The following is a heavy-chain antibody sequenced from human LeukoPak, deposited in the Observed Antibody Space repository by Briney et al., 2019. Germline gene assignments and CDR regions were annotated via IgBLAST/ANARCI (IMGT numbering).Heavy chain of an antibody. J-gene: IGHJ5*02. V-gene: IGHV4-39*07. Sequence: SETLSLTCTVSGGSISSSSYYWGWIRQPPGKGLEWIGSIYYSGSTYYNPSLKSRVTISVDTSKNQFSLKLSSVTAADTAVYYCARGSSTTDRFDPWGQGTLVTVSS. CDR3: ARGSSTTDRFDP. CDR2: IYYSGST. D-gene: IGHD2-2*01. CDR1: GGSISSSSYY.